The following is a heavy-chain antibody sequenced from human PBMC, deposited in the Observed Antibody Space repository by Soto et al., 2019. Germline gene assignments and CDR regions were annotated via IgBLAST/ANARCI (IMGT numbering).Heavy chain of an antibody. J-gene: IGHJ5*02. CDR2: IYYSGST. Sequence: QVQLQESGPGLVKPSETLSLTCPVSVGSISSYYWSWIRQPPGRGLEWIGYIYYSGSTNYNPSLKSRVTISVDTSKNQFSLKLSSVTAADTAVYYCARDRVAATYGGWFDPWGQGTLVTVSS. V-gene: IGHV4-59*01. CDR1: VGSISSYY. CDR3: ARDRVAATYGGWFDP. D-gene: IGHD2-15*01.